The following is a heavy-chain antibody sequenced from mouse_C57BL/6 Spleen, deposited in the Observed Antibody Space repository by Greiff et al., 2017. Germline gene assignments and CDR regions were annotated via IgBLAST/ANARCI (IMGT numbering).Heavy chain of an antibody. CDR3: ARETTVVATDFDY. CDR2: IDPSESNT. V-gene: IGHV1-59*01. D-gene: IGHD1-1*01. CDR1: GFTFTSYW. Sequence: QVQLQQPGAELVRPGTSVKLSCTASGFTFTSYWMHWVKQRPGQGLEWIGVIDPSESNTNYDPKFKGKATMTVDTSSNTAYMQLSSLTSEDSAVYYCARETTVVATDFDYWGQGTTLTVSS. J-gene: IGHJ2*01.